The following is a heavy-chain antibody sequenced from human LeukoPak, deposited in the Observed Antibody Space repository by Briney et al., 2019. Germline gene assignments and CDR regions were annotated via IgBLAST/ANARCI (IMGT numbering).Heavy chain of an antibody. CDR3: AKDPPRVGIAAAGTGY. J-gene: IGHJ4*02. Sequence: GGSLRLPCAASGFTFSSYAMSWVRQAPGKGLEWVSAISGSGGSTYYADSVKGRFTISRDSSKNTLYLQMNSLRAEDTAVYYCAKDPPRVGIAAAGTGYWGQGTLVTVSS. D-gene: IGHD6-13*01. CDR1: GFTFSSYA. CDR2: ISGSGGST. V-gene: IGHV3-23*01.